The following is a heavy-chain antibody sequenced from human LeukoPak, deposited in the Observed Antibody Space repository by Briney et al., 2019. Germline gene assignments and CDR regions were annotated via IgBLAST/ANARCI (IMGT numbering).Heavy chain of an antibody. CDR1: GYTFTGYY. V-gene: IGHV1-69*04. Sequence: GASVKVSCKASGYTFTGYYMHWVRQAPGRGLEWMGRIIPILGIANYAQKFQGRVTITADKSTSTAYMELSSLRSEDTAVYYCARDDGSITIFGFVAPEDWGQGTLVTVSS. CDR3: ARDDGSITIFGFVAPED. D-gene: IGHD3-3*01. J-gene: IGHJ4*02. CDR2: IIPILGIA.